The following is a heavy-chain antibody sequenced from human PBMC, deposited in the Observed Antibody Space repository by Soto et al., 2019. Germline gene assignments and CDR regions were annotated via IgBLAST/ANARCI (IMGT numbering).Heavy chain of an antibody. D-gene: IGHD3-3*01. V-gene: IGHV3-23*01. CDR1: GFTFTRYS. CDR3: AKLPPHDFWSGYPYFDY. CDR2: ISSTTGST. J-gene: IGHJ4*02. Sequence: GSLRLSCAASGFTFTRYSMNWVRQAPGKGLEWVSSISSTTGSTYYADSMKGRFTVSRDNSKNTVYLQMNSLRAEDTAVYYCAKLPPHDFWSGYPYFDYWGQGTLVTVSS.